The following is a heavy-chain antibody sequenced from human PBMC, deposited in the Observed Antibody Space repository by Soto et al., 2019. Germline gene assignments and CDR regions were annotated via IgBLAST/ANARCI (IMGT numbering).Heavy chain of an antibody. CDR2: ISGSGGST. J-gene: IGHJ6*02. Sequence: TGGSLRLSCAASGFTFSSYAMSWVRQAPGKGLEWVSAISGSGGSTYYADSVKGRFTISRDNSKNTLYLQMNSLRAEDTAVYYCAKSSELWELLRHYYYGMDVWGQGTTVTVSS. CDR3: AKSSELWELLRHYYYGMDV. D-gene: IGHD1-26*01. V-gene: IGHV3-23*01. CDR1: GFTFSSYA.